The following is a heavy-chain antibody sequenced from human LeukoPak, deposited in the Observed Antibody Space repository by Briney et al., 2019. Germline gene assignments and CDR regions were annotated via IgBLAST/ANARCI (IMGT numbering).Heavy chain of an antibody. Sequence: PSETLSLTCTVSGGSISSYYWSWIRQPPGKGLEWIGEINHSGSTNYNPSLKSRVTISVDTSKNQFSLKLSSVTAADTAVYYCASYSLELRYFDYWGQGTLVTVSS. CDR1: GGSISSYY. V-gene: IGHV4-34*01. J-gene: IGHJ4*02. D-gene: IGHD1-7*01. CDR2: INHSGST. CDR3: ASYSLELRYFDY.